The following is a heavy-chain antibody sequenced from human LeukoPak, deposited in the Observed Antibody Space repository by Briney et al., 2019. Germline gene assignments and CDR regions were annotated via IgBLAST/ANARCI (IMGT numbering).Heavy chain of an antibody. J-gene: IGHJ4*02. CDR1: GGPFSGYF. CDR3: ARVRMAPHFFDY. Sequence: SETLSLTCAVSGGPFSGYFWSWIRQSSGKGLEWIGEIHNSGTTNYNPSLNSRVTISEDTSKNQFYLNLSSVTAADTAVYYCARVRMAPHFFDYWGQGTLVTVSS. D-gene: IGHD5-24*01. V-gene: IGHV4-34*01. CDR2: IHNSGTT.